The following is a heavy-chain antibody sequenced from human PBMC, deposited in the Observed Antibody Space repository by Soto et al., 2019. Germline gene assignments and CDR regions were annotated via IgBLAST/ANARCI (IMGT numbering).Heavy chain of an antibody. CDR2: ISYDGSNK. D-gene: IGHD1-1*01. V-gene: IGHV3-30*18. CDR1: GFTFSSYG. CDR3: AKGTEPFYYYYGMDV. J-gene: IGHJ6*02. Sequence: PGGSLRLSCAASGFTFSSYGMHWVRQAPGKGLEWVAVISYDGSNKYYADSVKGRFTISRDNSKNTLYLQMNSLRAEDTAVYYCAKGTEPFYYYYGMDVWGQGTTVTVSS.